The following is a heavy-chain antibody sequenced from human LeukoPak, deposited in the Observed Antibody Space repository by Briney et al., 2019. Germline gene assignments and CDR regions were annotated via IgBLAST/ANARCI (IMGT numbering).Heavy chain of an antibody. V-gene: IGHV4-39*01. D-gene: IGHD3-10*01. CDR3: ARRSRTGFFDY. J-gene: IGHJ4*02. CDR2: IYYSGST. Sequence: SETLSLTCTVSGGSFSSNSYYWGWIRQPPGQGLEWIGSIYYSGSTYYNPSLKSRVTISVDTYKNQFSLKVSSVTAADTAVYYCARRSRTGFFDYWGQGTLVTVSS. CDR1: GGSFSSNSYY.